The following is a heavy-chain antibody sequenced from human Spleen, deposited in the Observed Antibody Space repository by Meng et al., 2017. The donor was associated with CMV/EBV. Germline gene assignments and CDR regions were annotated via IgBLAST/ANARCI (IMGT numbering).Heavy chain of an antibody. D-gene: IGHD2-15*01. CDR2: TYYRSKWYN. CDR3: ARGDLYYWYFDL. J-gene: IGHJ2*01. V-gene: IGHV6-1*01. Sequence: HVQLKKSGPGLVKPSQTPSIPVAIAGEVVSRNSAAWNWIRQSPSRGLEGLGRTYYRSKWYNDYAVSVKSRITINPDTSKNQFSLQLNSVTPEDTAVYYCARGDLYYWYFDLWGRGTLVTVSS. CDR1: GEVVSRNSAA.